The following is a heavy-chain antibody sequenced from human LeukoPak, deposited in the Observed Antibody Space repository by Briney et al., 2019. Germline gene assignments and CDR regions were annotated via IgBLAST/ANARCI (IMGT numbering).Heavy chain of an antibody. CDR1: GGSISSSSYY. V-gene: IGHV4-31*03. J-gene: IGHJ6*03. D-gene: IGHD3-10*01. Sequence: SETLSLTCTVSGGSISSSSYYWSWIRQHPGKGLEWIGYIYYRGSTYYNPSLKSRVTISVDTSKNQFSLKLSSVTAADTDVYYCARGAGYYGSGYYMDVWGKGTTVTVSS. CDR2: IYYRGST. CDR3: ARGAGYYGSGYYMDV.